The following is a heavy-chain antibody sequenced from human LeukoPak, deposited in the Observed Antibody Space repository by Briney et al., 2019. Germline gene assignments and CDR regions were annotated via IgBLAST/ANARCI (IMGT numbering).Heavy chain of an antibody. CDR2: MSYDGSNK. V-gene: IGHV3-30*04. J-gene: IGHJ6*02. Sequence: GGSLRLSCAASEFTFSSYAMHWVRQAPGKGLEWVAVMSYDGSNKYYADSVKGRFTISRDNSKNTLYLQMNSLRAEDTAVYYCARDHFGELSPYYYGMDVWGQGTTVTVSS. D-gene: IGHD3-10*01. CDR1: EFTFSSYA. CDR3: ARDHFGELSPYYYGMDV.